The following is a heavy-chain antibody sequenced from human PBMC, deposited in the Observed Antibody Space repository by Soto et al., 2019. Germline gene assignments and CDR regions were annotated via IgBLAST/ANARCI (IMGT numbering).Heavy chain of an antibody. D-gene: IGHD6-13*01. CDR3: ARDLDSSSWYGPAPVHDY. CDR1: GYTFTSYG. Sequence: GASVKVSCKASGYTFTSYGISWVRQAPGQGLEWMGWISAYNGNTNYAQKLQGRVTMTTDTSTSTAYMELRSLRSDDTAVYYCARDLDSSSWYGPAPVHDYWGQGTLVTVSS. CDR2: ISAYNGNT. V-gene: IGHV1-18*01. J-gene: IGHJ4*02.